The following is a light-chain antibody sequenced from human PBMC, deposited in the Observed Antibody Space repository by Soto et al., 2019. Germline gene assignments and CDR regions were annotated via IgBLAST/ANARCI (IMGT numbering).Light chain of an antibody. CDR1: QSVTSN. CDR3: QQYNNRPPQT. CDR2: GAS. J-gene: IGKJ1*01. Sequence: EIVMTQSPATLSVSPGEGATLSCRASQSVTSNLAWYQQKPGQAPRLLIYGASTRATGIPARFSGSGSGTELTLTISSLQSEDFAVYYCQQYNNRPPQTFGQGTKVDIK. V-gene: IGKV3-15*01.